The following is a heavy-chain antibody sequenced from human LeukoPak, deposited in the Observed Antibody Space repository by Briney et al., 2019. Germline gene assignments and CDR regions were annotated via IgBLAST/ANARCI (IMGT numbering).Heavy chain of an antibody. D-gene: IGHD3-22*01. CDR3: ARGSSGYYDEHDC. J-gene: IGHJ4*02. CDR2: INWNGGST. V-gene: IGHV3-20*04. CDR1: GFTFSIHA. Sequence: GGSLRLSCAASGFTFSIHAMNWVRQAPGKGLEWVSGINWNGGSTGYADSVKGRFTISRDNAKNSLYLQVNSLRAEDTALYYCARGSSGYYDEHDCWGQGTLVTVSS.